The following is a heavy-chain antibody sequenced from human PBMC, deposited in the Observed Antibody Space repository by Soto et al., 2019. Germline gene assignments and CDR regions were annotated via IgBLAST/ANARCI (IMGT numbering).Heavy chain of an antibody. Sequence: QVQLVESGGGVVQPGRSLRLSCAASGFTFSSYGMHWVRQAPGKGLEWVAVIWYDGSNKYYADSVKGRFTISRDNSKNTLYLQMNSLRAEDTAVYYCARVLTTKYYYYYYMDVWGKGTTVTVSS. CDR3: ARVLTTKYYYYYYMDV. J-gene: IGHJ6*03. V-gene: IGHV3-33*01. CDR1: GFTFSSYG. CDR2: IWYDGSNK. D-gene: IGHD4-17*01.